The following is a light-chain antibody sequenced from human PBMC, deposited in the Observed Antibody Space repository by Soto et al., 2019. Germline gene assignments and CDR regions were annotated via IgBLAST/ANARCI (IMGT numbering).Light chain of an antibody. CDR3: SSYTTGSTL. V-gene: IGLV2-14*01. Sequence: LTQPASVSGSPGQSITISCTGTSSDVGGYNYVSWYQQHPGKAPKLMIYDVSNRPSGVSNRFSGSKSGDTASLTISGLQAEDEADYYCSSYTTGSTLFGTGTKVTVL. J-gene: IGLJ1*01. CDR2: DVS. CDR1: SSDVGGYNY.